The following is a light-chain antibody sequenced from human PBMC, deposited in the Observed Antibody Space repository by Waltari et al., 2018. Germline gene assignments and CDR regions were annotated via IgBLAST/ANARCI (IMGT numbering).Light chain of an antibody. V-gene: IGKV1-8*01. Sequence: AIRMTQSPSSLSASTGDRVTITCRASQGISSYLSWYQKKPGKAPKLMIYYASTLQSGVPSSFRGSGSGTDLTLTIRCLQSEDFATYYCQHYYSYPITFGQGTRLDIK. CDR3: QHYYSYPIT. J-gene: IGKJ5*01. CDR1: QGISSY. CDR2: YAS.